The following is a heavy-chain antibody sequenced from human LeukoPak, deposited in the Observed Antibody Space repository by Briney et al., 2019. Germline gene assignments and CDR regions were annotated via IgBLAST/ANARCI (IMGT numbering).Heavy chain of an antibody. CDR3: VRDAAYSAFNM. Sequence: GGSLRLSCAASGFAFNTYSMNWVRQAPGKGLEWVSSITSSSTTIYYADSVKGRFTISRDNAKDSLYLQMNSLRDKDTAVYYCVRDAAYSAFNMWGQGTMVTASS. D-gene: IGHD4-11*01. V-gene: IGHV3-48*02. CDR1: GFAFNTYS. J-gene: IGHJ3*02. CDR2: ITSSSTTI.